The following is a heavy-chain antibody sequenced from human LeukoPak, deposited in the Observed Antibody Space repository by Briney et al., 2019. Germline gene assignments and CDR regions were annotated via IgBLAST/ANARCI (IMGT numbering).Heavy chain of an antibody. Sequence: PGGSLRLSCAASGFTFSSYWVHWVRQAPGKGLVWVSRINSDGSSTSYADSVKGRFTISRDNAKNTLYLQMNSLRAEDTAVYYCARDRMAGAYYYGSGSYTFDPWGQGTLVTVSS. CDR3: ARDRMAGAYYYGSGSYTFDP. D-gene: IGHD3-10*01. V-gene: IGHV3-74*01. J-gene: IGHJ5*02. CDR1: GFTFSSYW. CDR2: INSDGSST.